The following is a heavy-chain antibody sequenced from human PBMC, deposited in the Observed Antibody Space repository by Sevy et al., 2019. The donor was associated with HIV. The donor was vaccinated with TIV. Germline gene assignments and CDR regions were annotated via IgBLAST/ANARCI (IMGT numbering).Heavy chain of an antibody. CDR3: AKIVLRIVGTTTDRLDN. CDR1: GFTFSNYA. Sequence: GGSLRLSCAASGFTFSNYAMTWVRQAPGKGLEWDSGISDGGGSTYYADSVKGRFTISRDNSRNTLYLQMNSLRVEDTAVYYCAKIVLRIVGTTTDRLDNWGQGTLVTVSS. J-gene: IGHJ4*02. V-gene: IGHV3-23*01. D-gene: IGHD1-26*01. CDR2: ISDGGGST.